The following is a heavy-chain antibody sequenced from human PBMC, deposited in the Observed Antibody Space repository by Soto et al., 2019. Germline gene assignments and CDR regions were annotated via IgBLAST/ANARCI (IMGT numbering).Heavy chain of an antibody. J-gene: IGHJ6*02. Sequence: QVQLVQSGAEVKNPGASVKVSCKASRYTLTSYYIHWVRQAPGQGLEWMGMINPSDGSPTYAQKFQGRVTMTRGTSTSTGYMERTSLRSEDTAVYYCASSPGAAAGTFYYYGMDVWGQGTTVTVSS. V-gene: IGHV1-46*01. D-gene: IGHD6-13*01. CDR1: RYTLTSYY. CDR2: INPSDGSP. CDR3: ASSPGAAAGTFYYYGMDV.